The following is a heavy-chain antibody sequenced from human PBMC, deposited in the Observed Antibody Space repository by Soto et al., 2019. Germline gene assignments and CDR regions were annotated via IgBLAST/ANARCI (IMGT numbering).Heavy chain of an antibody. Sequence: SVKVSFKASGGTFSIYAIILVRHAPGQWLELMGGIIPIFGTANYAQKFQGRVTITADESTSTAYMELSSLRSEDTAVYYCARDGADCSSNRCYRLYDFDIWGKGQMVTVSS. CDR2: IIPIFGTA. CDR1: GGTFSIYA. J-gene: IGHJ3*02. V-gene: IGHV1-69*13. D-gene: IGHD2-2*02. CDR3: ARDGADCSSNRCYRLYDFDI.